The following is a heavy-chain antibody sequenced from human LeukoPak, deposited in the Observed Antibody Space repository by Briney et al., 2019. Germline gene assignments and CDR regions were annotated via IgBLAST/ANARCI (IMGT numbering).Heavy chain of an antibody. D-gene: IGHD3-3*01. J-gene: IGHJ5*02. CDR3: ARVCYYDFWSGYYKDDGNNWIDP. V-gene: IGHV1-18*01. Sequence: ASVKVSCKASGYTFTSYGISWVRQAPGQGLEWMGWISAYNGNTNYAQKLQGRVTMTTDTSTSTAYMELRSLRSDDTAVYYCARVCYYDFWSGYYKDDGNNWIDPWGQGTLVTVSS. CDR2: ISAYNGNT. CDR1: GYTFTSYG.